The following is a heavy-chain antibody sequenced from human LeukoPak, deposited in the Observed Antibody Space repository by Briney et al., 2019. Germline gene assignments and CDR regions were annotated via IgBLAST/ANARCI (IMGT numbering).Heavy chain of an antibody. CDR2: ISAYNGNT. CDR3: ARDVIVEMATIGGAANWFDP. V-gene: IGHV1-18*01. CDR1: GYTFTSYG. J-gene: IGHJ5*02. D-gene: IGHD5-24*01. Sequence: EASVKVSCKASGYTFTSYGISWVRQAPGQGPEWMGWISAYNGNTNYAQKLQGRVTMTTDTSTSTAYMELRSLRSDDTAVYYCARDVIVEMATIGGAANWFDPWGQGTLVTVSS.